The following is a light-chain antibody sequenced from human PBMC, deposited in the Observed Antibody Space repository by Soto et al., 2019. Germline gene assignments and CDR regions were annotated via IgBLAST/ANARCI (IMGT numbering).Light chain of an antibody. Sequence: DIQMTQSPSSLSASVGDRVTITCRASQSISKFLNWYQQRAGKAPKLLIYAASSLQSGVPSRFSGSTSGTEFTLTISSLQPDDFATYYCQQYNSYSRSFGGGTKVDIK. V-gene: IGKV1-39*01. J-gene: IGKJ4*01. CDR3: QQYNSYSRS. CDR1: QSISKF. CDR2: AAS.